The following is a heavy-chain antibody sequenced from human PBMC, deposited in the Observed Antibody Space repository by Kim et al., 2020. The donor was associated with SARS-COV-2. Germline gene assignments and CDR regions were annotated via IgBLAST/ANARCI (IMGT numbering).Heavy chain of an antibody. CDR3: AKATVDTAMVQGLYYFDY. J-gene: IGHJ4*02. V-gene: IGHV3-23*01. D-gene: IGHD5-18*01. Sequence: GRFTISRDNSKNTLYLQMNSLRAEDTAIYYCAKATVDTAMVQGLYYFDYWGQGTLVTVSS.